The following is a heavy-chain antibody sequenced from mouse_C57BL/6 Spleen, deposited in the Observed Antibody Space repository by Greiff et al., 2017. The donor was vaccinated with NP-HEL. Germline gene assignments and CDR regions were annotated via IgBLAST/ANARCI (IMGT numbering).Heavy chain of an antibody. CDR2: IYPSDSET. Sequence: QVQLQQPGAELVRPGSSVKLSCKASGYTFTSYWMDWVKQRPGQGLEWIGNIYPSDSETHYNQKFKDKATLTVDKSSSTAYMQLSSLTSEDSAVYYCARNGYPSGFFDYWGQGTTLTVAS. D-gene: IGHD2-2*01. CDR3: ARNGYPSGFFDY. J-gene: IGHJ2*01. CDR1: GYTFTSYW. V-gene: IGHV1-61*01.